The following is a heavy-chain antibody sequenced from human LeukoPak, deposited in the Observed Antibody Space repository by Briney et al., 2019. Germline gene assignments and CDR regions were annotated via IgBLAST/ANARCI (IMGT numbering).Heavy chain of an antibody. CDR1: GFTFSRFC. J-gene: IGHJ4*02. Sequence: PGGSLRLSCAASGFTFSRFCMYWVRQPPGKGLVWVSRIYNDGSTTTYADSVKGRFTISRDNAKNTVYLQINSLRAEDTAVYYCATLYSFGNDYWGQGVLVTVSS. CDR2: IYNDGSTT. D-gene: IGHD5-18*01. V-gene: IGHV3-74*01. CDR3: ATLYSFGNDY.